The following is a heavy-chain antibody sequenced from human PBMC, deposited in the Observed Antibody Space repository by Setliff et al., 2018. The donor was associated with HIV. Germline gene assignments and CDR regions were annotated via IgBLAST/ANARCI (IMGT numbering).Heavy chain of an antibody. CDR3: ARARYMDV. CDR2: ITHSGST. Sequence: SETLSLTCAVYGGSFSGYYWTWIRQPPGKGLEWVGEITHSGSTNSNQSLETRVTISVDTSKNQFSLKLSSVTAADTAVYYCARARYMDVWGKGTTVTVSS. CDR1: GGSFSGYY. J-gene: IGHJ6*03. V-gene: IGHV4-34*01. D-gene: IGHD6-6*01.